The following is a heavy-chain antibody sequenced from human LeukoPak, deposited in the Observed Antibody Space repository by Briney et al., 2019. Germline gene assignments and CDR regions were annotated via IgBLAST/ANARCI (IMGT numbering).Heavy chain of an antibody. V-gene: IGHV1-2*02. Sequence: ASVKVSCKASGYTFTGYYIHWVGQAPGQGLEWMGWINPGSGGTNYAQKFQGRVTMTRDTSINMVYMELSRLRSDDTAVYYCAKVAGIAAARGWFDPWGQGTLVTVSS. D-gene: IGHD6-25*01. CDR3: AKVAGIAAARGWFDP. CDR1: GYTFTGYY. J-gene: IGHJ5*02. CDR2: INPGSGGT.